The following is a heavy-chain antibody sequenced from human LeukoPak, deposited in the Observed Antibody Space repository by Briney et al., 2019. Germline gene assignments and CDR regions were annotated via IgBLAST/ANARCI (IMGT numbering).Heavy chain of an antibody. Sequence: PSETLSLTCTVSGHFISSYYWNWLRQPPGEGLEWMEYIYYTGSTNYNPSLKSRVSISVDTSKNQLSLKLSSGTAGDTAVYYCARRVSAFFYGMDVWGQGTTVTVSS. D-gene: IGHD2-21*01. J-gene: IGHJ6*02. CDR2: IYYTGST. V-gene: IGHV4-59*01. CDR1: GHFISSYY. CDR3: ARRVSAFFYGMDV.